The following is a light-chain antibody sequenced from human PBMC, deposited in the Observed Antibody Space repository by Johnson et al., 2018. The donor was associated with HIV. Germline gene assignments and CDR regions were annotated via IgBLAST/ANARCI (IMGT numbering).Light chain of an antibody. Sequence: QSVLTQPPSASGTPGQRVTISCSGSSSNIGSNTVNWYQQLPGTAPKLLIYRNNQRPSGVPARFSGSKSGTSASLAISGLQAEDEADYYCAAWDDSLNGSYVFGTGTKVTVL. CDR3: AAWDDSLNGSYV. V-gene: IGLV1-44*01. CDR1: SSNIGSNT. CDR2: RNN. J-gene: IGLJ1*01.